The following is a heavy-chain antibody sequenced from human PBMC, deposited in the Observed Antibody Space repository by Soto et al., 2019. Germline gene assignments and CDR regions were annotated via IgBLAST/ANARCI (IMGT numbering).Heavy chain of an antibody. D-gene: IGHD6-19*01. CDR2: IIPIFGTA. CDR3: ASNIAVAGTGYYYYYYGMDV. CDR1: GGTFSSYA. V-gene: IGHV1-69*01. Sequence: QVQLVQSGAEVKKPGSSVKVSCKASGGTFSSYAISWVRQAPGQGLEWMGGIIPIFGTANYAQKFQGRVTITEDESTSTAYMELSSLRSEDTAVYYCASNIAVAGTGYYYYYYGMDVWGQGTTVTVSS. J-gene: IGHJ6*02.